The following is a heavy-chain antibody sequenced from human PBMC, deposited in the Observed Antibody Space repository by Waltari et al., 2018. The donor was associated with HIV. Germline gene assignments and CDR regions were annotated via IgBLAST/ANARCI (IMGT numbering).Heavy chain of an antibody. J-gene: IGHJ3*02. CDR3: ARKYDSDAFDI. CDR2: IYYSGRT. Sequence: QVQLQESAPGLAKPSETLSPTCTVSDATVRSGSHYWRWIRQPPGKGLEWIGYIYYSGRTKYNPSLKSRVTISVDTSKNQFSLKLSSVTAADTAVYYCARKYDSDAFDIWGQGTMVTVSS. V-gene: IGHV4-61*01. CDR1: DATVRSGSHY. D-gene: IGHD3-16*01.